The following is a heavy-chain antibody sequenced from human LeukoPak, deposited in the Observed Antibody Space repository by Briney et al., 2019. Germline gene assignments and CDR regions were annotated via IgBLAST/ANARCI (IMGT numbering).Heavy chain of an antibody. D-gene: IGHD4-23*01. CDR3: ARGRPHGNDY. CDR1: GFTFSSYA. Sequence: GGSLRLSCAASGFTFSSYAMSWVRQAPGKGLEWVSSISNSGGRTFYTDSVKGRFTISRDNSKITLYLQMNSLRVEDTAVYYCARGRPHGNDYWGQGTLVTVSS. CDR2: ISNSGGRT. V-gene: IGHV3-23*01. J-gene: IGHJ4*02.